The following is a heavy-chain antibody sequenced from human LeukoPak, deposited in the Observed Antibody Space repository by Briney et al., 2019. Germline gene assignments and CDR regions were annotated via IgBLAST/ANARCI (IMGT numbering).Heavy chain of an antibody. J-gene: IGHJ3*02. CDR1: GGFITKNGYY. D-gene: IGHD4-17*01. CDR2: MHYSGST. V-gene: IGHV4-39*07. Sequence: PSETLSLTCSVSGGFITKNGYYWGWLRQSPETGLEWIGSMHYSGSTYYNPSLNSRVTISVDTSKNQFSLKLSSVTAADTAVYYCARRTTVTTTWNVLSPAYDAFDIWGQGTMVTVSS. CDR3: ARRTTVTTTWNVLSPAYDAFDI.